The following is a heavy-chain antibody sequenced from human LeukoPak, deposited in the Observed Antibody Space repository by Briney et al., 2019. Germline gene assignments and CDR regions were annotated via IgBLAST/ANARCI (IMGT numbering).Heavy chain of an antibody. CDR3: ARSGGGSNAIDAFDI. V-gene: IGHV4-39*07. J-gene: IGHJ3*02. CDR1: GGSISSSSYF. Sequence: SETLSLTCTVSGGSISSSSYFWGCIRQSPGKGLEWIASIHYSGSTYYNPSLKSRIAISMDTSRSQFSLKLSSVTAADTAVYYCARSGGGSNAIDAFDIWGLGTVVTVSS. D-gene: IGHD1-26*01. CDR2: IHYSGST.